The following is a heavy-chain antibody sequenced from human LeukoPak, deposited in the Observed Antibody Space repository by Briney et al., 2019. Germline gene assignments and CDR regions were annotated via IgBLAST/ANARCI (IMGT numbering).Heavy chain of an antibody. CDR1: GFTFSSYA. D-gene: IGHD3-9*01. J-gene: IGHJ4*02. V-gene: IGHV3-23*01. CDR2: ISGSGGST. Sequence: PGGSLRLSCAASGFTFSSYAMSWVRQAPGKGLEWVSAISGSGGSTYYADSVKGRFTISRDNSKNTLYLQMNSLRAEDTAVYYCATQPSYDILTGYLDYWGQGTLVTVSS. CDR3: ATQPSYDILTGYLDY.